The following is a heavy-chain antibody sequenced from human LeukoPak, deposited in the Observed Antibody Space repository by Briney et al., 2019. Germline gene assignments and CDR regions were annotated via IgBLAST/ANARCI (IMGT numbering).Heavy chain of an antibody. Sequence: GASVKVSCKASGYTFTSYFMRWVRQAPGQGLEWMGVINPSGGSTSYAQKFQGRVTMTRDTSISTAYMELSRLRSDDTAVYYCARDRSYYDSSGYIGGFDYWGQGTLVTVSS. CDR3: ARDRSYYDSSGYIGGFDY. D-gene: IGHD3-22*01. J-gene: IGHJ4*02. CDR1: GYTFTSYF. V-gene: IGHV1-2*02. CDR2: INPSGGST.